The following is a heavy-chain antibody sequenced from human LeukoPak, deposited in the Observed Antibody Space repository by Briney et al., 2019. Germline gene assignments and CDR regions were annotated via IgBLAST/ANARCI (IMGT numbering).Heavy chain of an antibody. CDR3: ARVGDWNDLVY. D-gene: IGHD1-1*01. CDR1: GGSVNGYY. V-gene: IGHV4-59*02. CDR2: IYYTGGT. Sequence: PSETLSLTCAVSGGSVNGYYWRWIRQPPGKGLEWIGYIYYTGGTNYNPSLRSRVTISVDTSNDQLSLKLTSVSAADTAVYYCARVGDWNDLVYWGQGILVTVSS. J-gene: IGHJ4*02.